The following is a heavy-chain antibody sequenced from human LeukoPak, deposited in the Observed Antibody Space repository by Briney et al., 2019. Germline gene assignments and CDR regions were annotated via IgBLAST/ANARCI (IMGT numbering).Heavy chain of an antibody. D-gene: IGHD6-19*01. Sequence: PGGSLRLSCAASGFTVRSNYMSWVRQAPGKGLEWVSLIYSGSSTYYADSVRGRFTISRDNSKNTLYLQMNSLRAEDTAVYYCARALSGSGSLYYYYYYMDVWGKGTTVTISS. J-gene: IGHJ6*03. CDR3: ARALSGSGSLYYYYYYMDV. CDR1: GFTVRSNY. V-gene: IGHV3-53*01. CDR2: IYSGSST.